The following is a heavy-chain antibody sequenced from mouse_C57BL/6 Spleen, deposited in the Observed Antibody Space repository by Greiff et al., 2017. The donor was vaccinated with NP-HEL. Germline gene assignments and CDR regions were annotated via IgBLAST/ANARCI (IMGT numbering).Heavy chain of an antibody. J-gene: IGHJ4*01. CDR1: GYTFTSYW. CDR2: IYPSDSET. CDR3: AREVYYYGSSPVAMDY. V-gene: IGHV1-61*01. D-gene: IGHD1-1*01. Sequence: QVQLQQPGAELVRPGSSVKLSCKASGYTFTSYWMDWVKQRPGQGLEWIGNIYPSDSETHYNQKFKDKATLTVDKSSSTAYMQLSSLTSEDSAVYYCAREVYYYGSSPVAMDYWGQGTSVTVSS.